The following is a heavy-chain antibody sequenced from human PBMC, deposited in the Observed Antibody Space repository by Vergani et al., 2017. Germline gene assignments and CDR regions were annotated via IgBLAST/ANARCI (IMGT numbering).Heavy chain of an antibody. CDR1: GFTFSSYS. CDR3: ARGSEVGFDY. J-gene: IGHJ4*02. V-gene: IGHV3-48*01. Sequence: EVQLVESGGGLVQPGGSLRLSCAASGFTFSSYSMNWVRQAPGKGLEWVSYISSSSSTIYYADSVKGRFTISRDNAKNSLYLQMNNLRAEDTAVYYCARGSEVGFDYWGQGTLVTVSS. CDR2: ISSSSSTI. D-gene: IGHD3-16*01.